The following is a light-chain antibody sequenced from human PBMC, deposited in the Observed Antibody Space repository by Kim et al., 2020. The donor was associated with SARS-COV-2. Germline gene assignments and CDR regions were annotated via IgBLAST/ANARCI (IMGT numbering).Light chain of an antibody. CDR1: QSVPSNY. Sequence: LSPGERATLSCRASQSVPSNYLAWFQQKPGQAPRLLIYGASSRATGIPDRFSGSGSGTDFTLTISRLEPEDFALYYCQQYASSPLTFGGGTKLEI. V-gene: IGKV3-20*01. CDR3: QQYASSPLT. CDR2: GAS. J-gene: IGKJ4*01.